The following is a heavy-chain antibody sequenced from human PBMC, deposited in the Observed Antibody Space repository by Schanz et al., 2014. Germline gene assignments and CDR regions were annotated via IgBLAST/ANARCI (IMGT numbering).Heavy chain of an antibody. J-gene: IGHJ6*02. CDR2: ISHSGGSK. D-gene: IGHD2-15*01. CDR1: GFTFNSYA. V-gene: IGHV3-23*01. CDR3: AKGMGYCSGGTCYGYYYYGLDV. Sequence: DVQLLESGGGLVQPGGSLRLSCAASGFTFNSYAMTWVRQAPGKGLEWVSSISHSGGSKYYADSVKGRFTISRDNSENTLYLQMNSLSADDTAVFYCAKGMGYCSGGTCYGYYYYGLDVWGPGTTVTVSS.